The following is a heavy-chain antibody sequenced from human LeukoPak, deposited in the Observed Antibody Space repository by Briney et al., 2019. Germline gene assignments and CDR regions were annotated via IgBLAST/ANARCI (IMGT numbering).Heavy chain of an antibody. V-gene: IGHV4-38-2*02. CDR3: ARVHYYGSGTSHGAFDI. J-gene: IGHJ3*02. CDR1: GYSISSGYY. Sequence: SSETLSLTCTVSGYSISSGYYWGWIRQPPGKGLEWIGSSYHSGSTYHNPSLRSRVTISVDTSKNQFSLKPSSVTAADTAVYYCARVHYYGSGTSHGAFDIWGQGTMVTVSS. D-gene: IGHD3-10*01. CDR2: SYHSGST.